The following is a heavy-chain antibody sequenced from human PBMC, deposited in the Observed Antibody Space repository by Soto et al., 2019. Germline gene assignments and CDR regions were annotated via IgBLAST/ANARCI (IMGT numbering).Heavy chain of an antibody. Sequence: SVKVSCKASGGTFSSYTISWVRQAPGQGLEWMGRIIPILGIANYAQKFQGRVTITADKSTSTAYMELSSLRSEDTAVYYCARVYCTNGGCYNPPYYYYYYMDVWGKGTAVTVSS. CDR3: ARVYCTNGGCYNPPYYYYYYMDV. CDR1: GGTFSSYT. CDR2: IIPILGIA. J-gene: IGHJ6*03. V-gene: IGHV1-69*02. D-gene: IGHD2-8*01.